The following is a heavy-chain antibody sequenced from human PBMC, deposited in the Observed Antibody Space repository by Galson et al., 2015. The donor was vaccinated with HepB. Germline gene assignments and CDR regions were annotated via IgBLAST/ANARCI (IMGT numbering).Heavy chain of an antibody. CDR3: ARAKEGRGYFDY. J-gene: IGHJ4*02. CDR1: GDSISSDSW. V-gene: IGHV4-4*02. CDR2: IYHSGGT. Sequence: SETLSLTCAVSGDSISSDSWWSWVRQPPGEGLEWIGVIYHSGGTNYRPSLKSRVTISVDKSKNLFSLKLTFVTAADTAVYYCARAKEGRGYFDYWGQGTLVTVPS. D-gene: IGHD3-10*01.